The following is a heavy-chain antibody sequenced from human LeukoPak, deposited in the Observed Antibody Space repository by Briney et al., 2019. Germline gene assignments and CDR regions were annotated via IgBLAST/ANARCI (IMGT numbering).Heavy chain of an antibody. CDR3: ARDRRGTFGI. V-gene: IGHV3-53*01. CDR2: TYTGCST. J-gene: IGHJ4*02. D-gene: IGHD1-26*01. Sequence: PGGSLRLSCAASGFTVSSNYMSWVRQAPGKGLEWVSVTYTGCSTYYADSVKGRFTISRDNSKNTLFLQMSSLRGEDTAVYFCARDRRGTFGIWGQGTLVTVSS. CDR1: GFTVSSNY.